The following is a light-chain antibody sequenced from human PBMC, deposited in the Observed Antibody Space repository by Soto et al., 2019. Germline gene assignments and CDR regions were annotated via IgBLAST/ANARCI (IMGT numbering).Light chain of an antibody. CDR3: QQYNNWPPWT. V-gene: IGKV3-15*01. Sequence: EIVLTQSPGTLSLSPGQRATLSCRAVQSFRGSNLAWYQQKPGQAPRLLIYGASTRATGIPARFSGSGSGTEFTLTISSLQSEDFAVYYCQQYNNWPPWTFGQGTKVDIK. J-gene: IGKJ1*01. CDR2: GAS. CDR1: QSFRGSN.